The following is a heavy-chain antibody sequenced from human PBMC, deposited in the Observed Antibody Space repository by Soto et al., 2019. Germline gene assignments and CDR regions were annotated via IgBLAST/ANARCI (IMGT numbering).Heavy chain of an antibody. Sequence: KTSETLSLTCTVSGGSISSYYWSWIRQPPGKGLEWIGYIYYSGSTNYNPSLKSRVTISVDTSKNQFSLKLSSVTAADTAVYYCARAPGDYRNWFDPWGQGTLVTVSS. CDR3: ARAPGDYRNWFDP. J-gene: IGHJ5*02. CDR1: GGSISSYY. D-gene: IGHD4-17*01. CDR2: IYYSGST. V-gene: IGHV4-59*01.